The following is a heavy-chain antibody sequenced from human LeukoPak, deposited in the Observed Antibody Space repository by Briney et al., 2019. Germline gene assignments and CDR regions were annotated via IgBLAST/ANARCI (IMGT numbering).Heavy chain of an antibody. D-gene: IGHD6-19*01. J-gene: IGHJ4*02. CDR3: ARHLGWPARANYFDY. CDR2: IYYSGST. V-gene: IGHV4-59*08. CDR1: GGSISSYY. Sequence: PSETLALTCTVSGGSISSYYWSWIRQPPGKGLEWIGYIYYSGSTNYNPSLKSRVTISVDTSKNQFSLKLSSVTAADTAVYYCARHLGWPARANYFDYWGQGTLVPVSS.